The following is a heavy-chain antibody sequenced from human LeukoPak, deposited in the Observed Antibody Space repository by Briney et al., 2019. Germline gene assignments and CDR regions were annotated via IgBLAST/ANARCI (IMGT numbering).Heavy chain of an antibody. Sequence: GGSLRLSCVASGITFSDAWMSWVRQAPGKGLEWVSVIYSGGSTYYADSVKGRFTISRDNSKNTLYLQMNSLRAEDTAVYYCARVTMVRGVISFDYWGQGTLVTVSS. CDR1: GITFSDAW. V-gene: IGHV3-66*01. CDR2: IYSGGST. D-gene: IGHD3-10*01. CDR3: ARVTMVRGVISFDY. J-gene: IGHJ4*02.